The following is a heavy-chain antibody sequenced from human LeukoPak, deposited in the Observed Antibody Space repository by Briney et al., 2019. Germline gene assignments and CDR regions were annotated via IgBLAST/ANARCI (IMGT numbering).Heavy chain of an antibody. V-gene: IGHV4-38-2*02. CDR2: IYYSGST. CDR1: GYSISSGYY. D-gene: IGHD3-3*01. Sequence: SETLSLTCTVSGYSISSGYYWGWIRQPPGKGLEWIGSIYYSGSTYYNPSLKSRVTISVDTSKNQFSLKLSSVTAADTAVYYCARLESYDFWSGPHFDYWGQGTLVTVSS. CDR3: ARLESYDFWSGPHFDY. J-gene: IGHJ4*02.